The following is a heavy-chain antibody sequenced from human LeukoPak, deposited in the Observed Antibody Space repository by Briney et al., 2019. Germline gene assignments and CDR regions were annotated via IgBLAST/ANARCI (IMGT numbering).Heavy chain of an antibody. V-gene: IGHV4-34*01. CDR2: INHSGST. Sequence: TSETLSLTCAVYGGSFSGYYWSWIRQPPGKWLEWIGEINHSGSTNYNPSLKSRVTISVDTSKNQFSLKLSSVTAADTAVYYCARTRRYYYDSSGYHYWGQGTLVTVSS. D-gene: IGHD3-22*01. CDR3: ARTRRYYYDSSGYHY. J-gene: IGHJ4*02. CDR1: GGSFSGYY.